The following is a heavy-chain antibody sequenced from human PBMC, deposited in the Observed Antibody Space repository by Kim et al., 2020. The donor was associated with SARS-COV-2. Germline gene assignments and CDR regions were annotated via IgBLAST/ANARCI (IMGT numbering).Heavy chain of an antibody. D-gene: IGHD1-26*01. CDR1: GGSISGNNYY. J-gene: IGHJ4*02. CDR3: ARRPQAATLDY. CDR2: IHYSGTT. Sequence: SETLSLTCTVSGGSISGNNYYWGWIRQPPGKGLEWIGSIHYSGTTYHNPSLKSRVAISVDTSKNQFSLKLSSVTAADTAVYYCARRPQAATLDYWGQGTLVTVSS. V-gene: IGHV4-39*01.